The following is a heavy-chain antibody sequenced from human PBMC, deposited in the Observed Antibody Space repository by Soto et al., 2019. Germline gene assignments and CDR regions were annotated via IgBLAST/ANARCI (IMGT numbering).Heavy chain of an antibody. CDR3: ARERVRYYGSGTYFDYYYYYMDV. J-gene: IGHJ6*03. Sequence: GGSLRLSCTDSGFTFDSYWMSWVRQAPGKGLEWVANIKQDGSEKYYVDSVKGRFTISRDIAKKSLYLQMNGLRAEDTAVYYCARERVRYYGSGTYFDYYYYYMDVWGKGTTVTVSS. D-gene: IGHD3-10*01. CDR1: GFTFDSYW. V-gene: IGHV3-7*01. CDR2: IKQDGSEK.